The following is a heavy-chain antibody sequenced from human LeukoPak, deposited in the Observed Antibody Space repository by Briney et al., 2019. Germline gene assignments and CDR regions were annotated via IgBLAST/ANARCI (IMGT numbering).Heavy chain of an antibody. D-gene: IGHD6-13*01. Sequence: SLKVSCKASGATFSSYAISWVRQAPGQRLEWMGGIIPIFGTANYAQKFQGRVTITADKSTSTAYMELSSLRSEDTAVYYCARAVAAASNWFDPWGQGTLVTVSS. CDR2: IIPIFGTA. CDR3: ARAVAAASNWFDP. J-gene: IGHJ5*02. CDR1: GATFSSYA. V-gene: IGHV1-69*06.